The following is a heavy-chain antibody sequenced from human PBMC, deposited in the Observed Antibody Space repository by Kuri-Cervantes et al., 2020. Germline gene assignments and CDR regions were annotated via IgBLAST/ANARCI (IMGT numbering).Heavy chain of an antibody. Sequence: ASVKVSCKASGYTFTNYFIHWVRQAPGQGLEWMGWINPSSGGTIYAQKFQGRVAMTRDTSISTAYMDLSRLRSDDTAVYYCARESLAGSTPFDYWGQGTLVTVSS. CDR2: INPSSGGT. D-gene: IGHD3-3*02. J-gene: IGHJ4*02. V-gene: IGHV1-2*02. CDR3: ARESLAGSTPFDY. CDR1: GYTFTNYF.